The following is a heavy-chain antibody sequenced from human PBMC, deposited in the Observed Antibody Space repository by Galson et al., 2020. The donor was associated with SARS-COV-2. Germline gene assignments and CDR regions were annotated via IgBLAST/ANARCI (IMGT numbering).Heavy chain of an antibody. CDR3: AKLLYRPDIMITFGGVIGAFDI. V-gene: IGHV3-30*18. CDR1: GFTFSSYG. Sequence: QLGESLKISCAASGFTFSSYGMHWVRQAPGKGLEWVAVISYDGSNKYYADSVKGRFTISRDNSKNTLYLQMNSLRAEDTAVYYCAKLLYRPDIMITFGGVIGAFDIWGQGTMVTVSS. J-gene: IGHJ3*02. D-gene: IGHD3-16*01. CDR2: ISYDGSNK.